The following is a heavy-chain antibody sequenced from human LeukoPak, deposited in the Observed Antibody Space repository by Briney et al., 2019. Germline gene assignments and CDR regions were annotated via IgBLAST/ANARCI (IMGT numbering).Heavy chain of an antibody. CDR3: ARGVRGVIRYYFDY. V-gene: IGHV4-59*08. J-gene: IGHJ4*02. CDR1: GGSLSSYY. CDR2: IYYSGST. D-gene: IGHD3-10*01. Sequence: SETLSLTCTVSGGSLSSYYWSWIRQPPGKGLEWIGYIYYSGSTNYNPSLKSRVTISVDTSKNQFSLKLSSVTAADTAVYYCARGVRGVIRYYFDYWGQGTLVTVSS.